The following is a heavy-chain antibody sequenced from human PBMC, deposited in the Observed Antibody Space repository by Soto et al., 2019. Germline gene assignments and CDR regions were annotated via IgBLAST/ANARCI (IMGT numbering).Heavy chain of an antibody. CDR3: ARGGACISGICSVDI. CDR2: VYPGDPDI. J-gene: IGHJ3*02. D-gene: IGHD2-15*01. V-gene: IGHV5-51*01. CDR1: GYFFTHFL. Sequence: PGESLKISCEASGYFFTHFLIGCVRQMPWKGLEWMVYVYPGDPDIRYSPSFQGQVTISADKSISTAYLQWSSLRASDSGMYYCARGGACISGICSVDIWGQGTMVTVSS.